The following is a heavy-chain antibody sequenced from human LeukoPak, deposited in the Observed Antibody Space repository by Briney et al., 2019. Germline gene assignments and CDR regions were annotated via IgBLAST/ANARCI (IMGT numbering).Heavy chain of an antibody. Sequence: GGSLRLSCAASGFTFSSYSMNWVRQAPGKGLEWVSSISSSSSYIYYADSVKGRFTISRDNAKNSLYLQMNSLGVEDTAVYYCKSGGAAPGRFDYWGQGVLVTVSS. CDR3: KSGGAAPGRFDY. J-gene: IGHJ4*02. CDR1: GFTFSSYS. D-gene: IGHD6-13*01. V-gene: IGHV3-21*01. CDR2: ISSSSSYI.